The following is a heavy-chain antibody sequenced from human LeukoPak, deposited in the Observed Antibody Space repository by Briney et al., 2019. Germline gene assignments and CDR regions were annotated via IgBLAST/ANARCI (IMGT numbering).Heavy chain of an antibody. V-gene: IGHV1-2*02. D-gene: IGHD6-19*01. CDR3: ARGSGWYQYGMDV. Sequence: GASVKVSCKASGYTFTDYYIHWVRQAPGQGLEWMGWINPNSGGTEYVQKFQGRVTMTRDTSISTAYMELSRLISDDTAVYYCARGSGWYQYGMDVWGQGTTVTVSS. J-gene: IGHJ6*02. CDR2: INPNSGGT. CDR1: GYTFTDYY.